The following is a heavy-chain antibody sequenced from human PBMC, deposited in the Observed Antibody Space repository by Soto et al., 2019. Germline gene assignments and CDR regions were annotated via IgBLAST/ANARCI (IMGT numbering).Heavy chain of an antibody. CDR2: INHSGST. J-gene: IGHJ3*02. CDR1: GGSFSGYY. V-gene: IGHV4-34*01. CDR3: ARVDYYYDSSGYYYGGNAFDI. Sequence: LPLTCAVYGGSFSGYYWSWIRQPPGKGLEWIGEINHSGSTNYNPSLKSRVTISVDTSKNQFSLKLSSVTAADTAVYYCARVDYYYDSSGYYYGGNAFDIWGQGTMVTVSS. D-gene: IGHD3-22*01.